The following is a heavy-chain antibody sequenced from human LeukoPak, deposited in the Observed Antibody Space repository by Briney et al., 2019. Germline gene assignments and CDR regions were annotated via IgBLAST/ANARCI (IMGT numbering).Heavy chain of an antibody. J-gene: IGHJ4*02. D-gene: IGHD3-10*01. CDR3: AAGSTIHYFDY. CDR2: ISGSGGST. CDR1: GFTFSSYG. Sequence: GGSLRLSCAASGFTFSSYGTSWVRQAPGKGLEWVSAISGSGGSTYYADSVKGRFTISRDNSKNTLYLQMNSLRAEDTAVYYCAAGSTIHYFDYWGQGTLVTVSS. V-gene: IGHV3-23*01.